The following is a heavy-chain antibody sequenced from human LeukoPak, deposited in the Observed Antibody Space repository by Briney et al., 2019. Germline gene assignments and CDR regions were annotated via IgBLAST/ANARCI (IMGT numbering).Heavy chain of an antibody. J-gene: IGHJ3*02. CDR1: GYTFTSYG. CDR2: MNPNSGNT. D-gene: IGHD5-24*01. V-gene: IGHV1-8*02. Sequence: GASVKVSCKASGYTFTSYGITWVRQATGQGLEWMGWMNPNSGNTGYAQKFQGRVTMTRNTSISTAYMELSSLRSEDTAVYYCASPRRDGYIYDAFDIWGQGTMVTVSS. CDR3: ASPRRDGYIYDAFDI.